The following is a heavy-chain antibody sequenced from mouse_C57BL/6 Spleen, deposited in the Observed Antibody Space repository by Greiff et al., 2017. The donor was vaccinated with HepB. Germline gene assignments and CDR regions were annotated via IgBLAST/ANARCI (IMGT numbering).Heavy chain of an antibody. CDR2: IYPGDGDT. Sequence: VQLKQSGPELVKPGASVKISCKASGYAFSSSWMNWVKQRPGKGLEWIGRIYPGDGDTNYNGKFKGKATLTAAKSSSTAYMQLSSLTSEDSAVYFCSRAYDYDGVYYAMDYWGQGTSVTVSS. CDR1: GYAFSSSW. J-gene: IGHJ4*01. CDR3: SRAYDYDGVYYAMDY. V-gene: IGHV1-82*01. D-gene: IGHD2-4*01.